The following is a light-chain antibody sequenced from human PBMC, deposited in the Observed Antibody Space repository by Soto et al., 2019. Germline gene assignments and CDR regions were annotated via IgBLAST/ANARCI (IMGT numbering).Light chain of an antibody. CDR3: QQYYSSPLA. J-gene: IGKJ4*01. CDR2: WAS. Sequence: IVMTQSPDSLAVSLGERATINCKSSHSVLHSNKNYLAWYQQKPGQPPKVLIYWASTRESGVPDRFSGSGSGTDFTLTISSLQAEDVAVYYYQQYYSSPLAFGGGTKVEIK. CDR1: HSVLHSNKNY. V-gene: IGKV4-1*01.